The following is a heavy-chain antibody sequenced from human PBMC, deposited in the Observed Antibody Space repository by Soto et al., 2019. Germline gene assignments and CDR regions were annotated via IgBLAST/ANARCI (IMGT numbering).Heavy chain of an antibody. J-gene: IGHJ4*02. Sequence: EVQLVESGGALVQPGGSLRLSCAAAGFTFSSYSMNWVRQAPGKWLEWVSYISSSSSTIYYADSVKGRFTISRDNAKNSLYLQRNSLRDEDTAVYYCASSEAIEYSSSSGQAYCGQGTVVTVSS. D-gene: IGHD6-6*01. CDR2: ISSSSSTI. V-gene: IGHV3-48*02. CDR3: ASSEAIEYSSSSGQAY. CDR1: GFTFSSYS.